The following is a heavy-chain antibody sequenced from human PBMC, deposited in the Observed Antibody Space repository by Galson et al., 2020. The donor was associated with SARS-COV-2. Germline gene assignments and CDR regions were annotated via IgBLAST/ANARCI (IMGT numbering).Heavy chain of an antibody. V-gene: IGHV1-2*04. J-gene: IGHJ6*03. CDR1: GYTFTGYY. CDR3: ARESSSRDGDYYYYMDV. D-gene: IGHD2-2*01. Sequence: ASVKVSCKASGYTFTGYYMHWVRPAPGQGLEWMGWINPNSGGTNYAQKFQGWVTMTRDTSISTAYMELSRLRSDDAAVYYCARESSSRDGDYYYYMDVWGKGTTVTVSS. CDR2: INPNSGGT.